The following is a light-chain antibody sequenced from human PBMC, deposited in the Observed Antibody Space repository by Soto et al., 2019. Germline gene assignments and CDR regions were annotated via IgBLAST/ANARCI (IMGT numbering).Light chain of an antibody. CDR3: QQYGTSPFP. V-gene: IGKV3D-20*01. CDR2: DAS. Sequence: EIVLTQSPATLSLSPGERATLSCGASQSVRSNYVAWFQQKPGLAPRLLIYDASSRATGIPDRFRGSGSGTDFTLTISRLEPAEVAVYYCQQYGTSPFPFGPGTKVALK. CDR1: QSVRSNY. J-gene: IGKJ3*01.